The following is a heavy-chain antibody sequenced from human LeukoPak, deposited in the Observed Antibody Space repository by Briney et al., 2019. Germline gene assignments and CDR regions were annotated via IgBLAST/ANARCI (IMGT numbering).Heavy chain of an antibody. CDR3: ASSITIFGVVIPYYLDY. CDR1: GFTFSSYN. CDR2: ISSSSSTI. D-gene: IGHD3-3*01. J-gene: IGHJ4*02. Sequence: PGGSLRLSCAASGFTFSSYNMNWVRQAPGKGLEWVSYISSSSSTIYYADSVKGRFTISRDNAKNSLYLQMNSLRAEDTAVYYCASSITIFGVVIPYYLDYWGQGTLVTVSS. V-gene: IGHV3-48*04.